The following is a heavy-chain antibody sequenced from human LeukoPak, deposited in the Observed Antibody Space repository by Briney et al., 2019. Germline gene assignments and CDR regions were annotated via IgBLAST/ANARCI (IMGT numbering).Heavy chain of an antibody. D-gene: IGHD1-26*01. CDR1: GGSVSSGSFY. Sequence: SETLSLTCTVSGGSVSSGSFYWSWIRQPPGKGLQWIGYIYYSGSTNYNPSLKSRVTMSLDTSKNQFSLKLTSVTAADTAVYYCARQWELRGWFDPWGQGTLVTVSS. CDR3: ARQWELRGWFDP. J-gene: IGHJ5*02. V-gene: IGHV4-61*01. CDR2: IYYSGST.